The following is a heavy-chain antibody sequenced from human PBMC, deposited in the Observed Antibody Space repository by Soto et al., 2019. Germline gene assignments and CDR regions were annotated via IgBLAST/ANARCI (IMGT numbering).Heavy chain of an antibody. V-gene: IGHV1-69*01. Sequence: QGQLVQSGPEVKKPGSSVKVSCKDSGGLFSSFAISWVRQAPGQGLEWLGGIIPVFNSATYAERFQDRVTITADESTNIAYLELSSLGSYDTAVYYCARGGGPYVWFNDFCGQGTLVTVSS. J-gene: IGHJ4*02. CDR1: GGLFSSFA. CDR2: IIPVFNSA. D-gene: IGHD3-16*01. CDR3: ARGGGPYVWFNDF.